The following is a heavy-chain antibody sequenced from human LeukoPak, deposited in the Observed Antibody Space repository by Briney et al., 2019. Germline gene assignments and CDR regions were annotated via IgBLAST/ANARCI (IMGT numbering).Heavy chain of an antibody. CDR3: ARGGLIAAAGTGDYYYYYMDV. V-gene: IGHV1-8*03. CDR1: GYTFTSYD. CDR2: MNPNSGNT. D-gene: IGHD6-13*01. Sequence: ASVKVSCKASGYTFTSYDINWVRQATGQGLEWMGWMNPNSGNTGYAQKFQGRVTITRNTSISTAYMELSSLRSEDTAVYYCARGGLIAAAGTGDYYYYYMDVWGKGTTVTVSS. J-gene: IGHJ6*03.